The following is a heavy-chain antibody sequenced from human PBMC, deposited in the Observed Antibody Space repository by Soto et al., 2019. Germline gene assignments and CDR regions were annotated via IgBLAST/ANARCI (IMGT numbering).Heavy chain of an antibody. CDR2: INPSGGST. CDR1: GYTFTSYY. V-gene: IGHV1-46*03. CDR3: ARDRTNYGSGSYSDY. J-gene: IGHJ4*02. D-gene: IGHD3-10*01. Sequence: QVQLVQSGAEVKKPGASVKVSCKASGYTFTSYYMHWVRQAPGQGLEWMGIINPSGGSTSYAQKFQGRVTMTRDTSTSTVYMELSSLRSEDTAVYYCARDRTNYGSGSYSDYWGQGTLVTVSS.